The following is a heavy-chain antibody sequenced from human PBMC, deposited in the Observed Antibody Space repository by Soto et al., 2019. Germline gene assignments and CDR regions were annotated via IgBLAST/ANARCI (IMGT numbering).Heavy chain of an antibody. CDR2: IYYSGST. Sequence: QVRLQESGPGLVKPSQPLSLTCTVSGASIINNHYYWNFIRQPPGKGLEWIGYIYYSGSTSYNPSLESRLTISIDTSRNQFSLGLSSVTAADTAVYFCARASMIGVPGFFDVWGRGTLVTVSS. J-gene: IGHJ2*01. CDR1: GASIINNHYY. V-gene: IGHV4-30-4*08. D-gene: IGHD3-22*01. CDR3: ARASMIGVPGFFDV.